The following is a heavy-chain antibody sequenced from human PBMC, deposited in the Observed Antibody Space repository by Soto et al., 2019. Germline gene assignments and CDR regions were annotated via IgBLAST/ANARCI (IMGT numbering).Heavy chain of an antibody. CDR2: INPSGGGT. CDR3: GRGRTPNY. Sequence: AASVKVSCKASGYTFSNCYMQWVRQAPGQGLEWMGIINPSGGGTTYSQQFQGRVTLTTDTSTRTVFMELSSLTSEDTAVYYCGRGRTPNYWG. V-gene: IGHV1-46*01. CDR1: GYTFSNCY. J-gene: IGHJ4*01. D-gene: IGHD1-7*01.